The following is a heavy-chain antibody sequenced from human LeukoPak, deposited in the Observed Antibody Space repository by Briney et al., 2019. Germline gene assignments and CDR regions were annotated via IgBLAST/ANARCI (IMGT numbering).Heavy chain of an antibody. D-gene: IGHD5-12*01. CDR2: IGIDGDT. V-gene: IGHV3-13*01. CDR1: GFTFSNYD. Sequence: GGSLRLSCAASGFTFSNYDMHWVRQSTGEGLEWVSSIGIDGDTFYPGSVKGRFTISRDNSKNTLYLQMNSLRAEDTAVSYCARHNHAYDWDYWGQGTLVTVSS. J-gene: IGHJ4*02. CDR3: ARHNHAYDWDY.